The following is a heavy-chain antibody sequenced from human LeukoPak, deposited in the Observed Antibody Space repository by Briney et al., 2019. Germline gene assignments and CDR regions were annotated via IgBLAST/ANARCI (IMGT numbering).Heavy chain of an antibody. Sequence: GESLKISCKGSGYSFTSYWIGWVRQMPGKGLEWMGIIYPGDSDTRYSPSFQGQVTISADKAISTAYLQWSSLKASDTAMYYCARLFEYYYDSSGFAGYFDYWGQGTLVTVSS. CDR2: IYPGDSDT. CDR1: GYSFTSYW. V-gene: IGHV5-51*01. J-gene: IGHJ4*02. CDR3: ARLFEYYYDSSGFAGYFDY. D-gene: IGHD3-22*01.